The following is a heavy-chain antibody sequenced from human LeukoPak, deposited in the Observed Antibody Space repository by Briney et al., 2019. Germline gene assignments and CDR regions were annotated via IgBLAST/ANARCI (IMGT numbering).Heavy chain of an antibody. J-gene: IGHJ4*02. V-gene: IGHV3-30-3*01. D-gene: IGHD4-23*01. CDR2: ISYDGSNK. Sequence: GGSLRLSCAASGFTFSSYVMHWVRQAPGKGLQWVAVISYDGSNKYYADSVKGRFTISRDNSKNTLYLQMNSLRAEDTAVYYCARDRYGGIPDFDYWGQGTLVTVSS. CDR3: ARDRYGGIPDFDY. CDR1: GFTFSSYV.